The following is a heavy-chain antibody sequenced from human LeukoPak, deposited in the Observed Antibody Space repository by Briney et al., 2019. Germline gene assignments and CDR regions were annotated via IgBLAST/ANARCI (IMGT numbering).Heavy chain of an antibody. J-gene: IGHJ3*02. V-gene: IGHV4-34*01. CDR2: INHSGST. D-gene: IGHD3-22*01. Sequence: PSETLSLTCAVYGGSFSGYYWSWIRQPPGKGLEWIGEINHSGSTNYNPSLKSRVTISVDTSKNQFSLKLSSVTAADTAVYYCARGWSLYYYDSSGCYYAFDIWGQGTMVTVSS. CDR1: GGSFSGYY. CDR3: ARGWSLYYYDSSGCYYAFDI.